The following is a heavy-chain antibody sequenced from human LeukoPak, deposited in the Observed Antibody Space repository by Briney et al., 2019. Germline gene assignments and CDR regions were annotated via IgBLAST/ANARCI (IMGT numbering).Heavy chain of an antibody. CDR2: VYYTGST. Sequence: SETLSLTCTVSAGSVTNGDYYWSWLRQPPGKALEWIGFVYYTGSTYYTPSLEGRATISVDTSKNQFSVKLSSVTAADTAVYYCARAGIAAAGRYYYDSSGSDNGMDVWGQGTTVTVSS. CDR3: ARAGIAAAGRYYYDSSGSDNGMDV. J-gene: IGHJ6*02. D-gene: IGHD3-22*01. CDR1: AGSVTNGDYY. V-gene: IGHV4-61*08.